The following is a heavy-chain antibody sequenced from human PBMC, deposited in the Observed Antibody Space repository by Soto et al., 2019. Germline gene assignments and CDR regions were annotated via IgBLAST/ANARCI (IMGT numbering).Heavy chain of an antibody. D-gene: IGHD2-15*01. CDR1: GFTFSSYG. Sequence: QVQLVESGGGVVQPGRSLRLSCAASGFTFSSYGIHWVRQAPGKGLEWVAVIWYDGSNKYYADSVKGRFTISRDNSXXQLHLQMNSLRAEDTAVYYCARDLVVIVAPSGMDVWGQGTTVTVSS. V-gene: IGHV3-33*01. J-gene: IGHJ6*02. CDR3: ARDLVVIVAPSGMDV. CDR2: IWYDGSNK.